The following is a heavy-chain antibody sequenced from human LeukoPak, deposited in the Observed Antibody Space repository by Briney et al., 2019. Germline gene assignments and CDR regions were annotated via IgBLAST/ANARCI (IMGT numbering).Heavy chain of an antibody. D-gene: IGHD2-15*01. CDR3: ARTAGLGYCSGGSCYLYWFDP. Sequence: GASVKVSCKASGYTFTSYGISWVRQAPGQGLEWVGWISAYNGNTNYAQKLQGRVTMTTDTSTSTAYMELRSLRSDDTAVYYCARTAGLGYCSGGSCYLYWFDPWGQGTLVTVSS. CDR1: GYTFTSYG. J-gene: IGHJ5*02. V-gene: IGHV1-18*01. CDR2: ISAYNGNT.